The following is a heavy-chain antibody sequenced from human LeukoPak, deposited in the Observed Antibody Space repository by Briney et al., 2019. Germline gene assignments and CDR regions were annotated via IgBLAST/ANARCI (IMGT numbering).Heavy chain of an antibody. Sequence: PGGSLRLSCAASGFTFSYYGMHWVRQDPGKGLEWVANIWYDGGSKYYADSVKGRFTISRDNSKNTLNLQMNSLRADDTAVYFCVRDSSGDSSGRPSLDYWGQGTLVTVSS. CDR3: VRDSSGDSSGRPSLDY. CDR1: GFTFSYYG. J-gene: IGHJ4*02. CDR2: IWYDGGSK. D-gene: IGHD3-10*01. V-gene: IGHV3-33*01.